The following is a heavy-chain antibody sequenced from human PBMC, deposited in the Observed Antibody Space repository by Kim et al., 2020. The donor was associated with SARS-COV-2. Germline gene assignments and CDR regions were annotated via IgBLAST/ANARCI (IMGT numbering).Heavy chain of an antibody. D-gene: IGHD6-13*01. V-gene: IGHV1-8*01. J-gene: IGHJ3*02. CDR3: ARVVVAAAGTNAFDI. Sequence: QKFQGRVTMTRNTSISTAYMELSSLRSEDTAVYYCARVVVAAAGTNAFDIWGQGTMVTVSS.